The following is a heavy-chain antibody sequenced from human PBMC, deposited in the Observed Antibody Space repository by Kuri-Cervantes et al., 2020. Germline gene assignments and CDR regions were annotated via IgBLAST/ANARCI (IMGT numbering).Heavy chain of an antibody. D-gene: IGHD3-16*01. J-gene: IGHJ5*02. V-gene: IGHV1-58*01. Sequence: SVKVSXXASGFTFXSSAVQWVRQXRGQRLEWIXWIVVGXGNTNYAQKFQERVTITRDMSTSTAYMELSSLRSEXTAVXXCAAESLGXXRPGFGPWGQGTLVTVSS. CDR1: GFTFXSSA. CDR2: IVVGXGNT. CDR3: AAESLGXXRPGFGP.